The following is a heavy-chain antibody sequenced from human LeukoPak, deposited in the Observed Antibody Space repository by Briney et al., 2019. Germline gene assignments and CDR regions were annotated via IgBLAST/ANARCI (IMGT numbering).Heavy chain of an antibody. CDR1: GGSISSYY. J-gene: IGHJ4*02. CDR2: IYYSGST. V-gene: IGHV4-59*01. CDR3: ARSQRYFDY. Sequence: SETLSLTCTVSGGSISSYYWSWIRQPPGKGLEWIGYIYYSGSTNHNPSLKSRVTISVDTSKNQLSLKLSSVTAADTAVYYCARSQRYFDYWGQGTLVTVSS.